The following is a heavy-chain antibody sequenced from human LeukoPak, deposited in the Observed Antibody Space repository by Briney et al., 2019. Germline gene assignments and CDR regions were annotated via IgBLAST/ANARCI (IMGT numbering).Heavy chain of an antibody. D-gene: IGHD3-9*01. Sequence: PGGSLRLSCVASGFTFSDAWMIWVRQAPGKGLEWVSGINWNGGSTGYADSVKGRFTISRDNAKNSLYLQMNSLRAEDTALYYCARARPYYDILTGYSRRYYFDYWGQGTLVTVSS. CDR1: GFTFSDAW. J-gene: IGHJ4*02. CDR3: ARARPYYDILTGYSRRYYFDY. CDR2: INWNGGST. V-gene: IGHV3-20*04.